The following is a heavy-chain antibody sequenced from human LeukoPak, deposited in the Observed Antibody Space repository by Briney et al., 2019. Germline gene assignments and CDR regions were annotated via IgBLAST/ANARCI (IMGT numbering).Heavy chain of an antibody. CDR3: TREYDFWSGYRYYYYYYYMDV. V-gene: IGHV3-73*01. D-gene: IGHD3-3*01. CDR1: GVTFSGSA. CDR2: IRSKANSYAT. Sequence: PGGSLKLSCAASGVTFSGSAMHWVRQASGKGLEWVGRIRSKANSYATAYAASVKGRFTIFRDDSKNTAYLQMNSLKTEDTAVYYCTREYDFWSGYRYYYYYYYMDVWGKGTTVTVSS. J-gene: IGHJ6*03.